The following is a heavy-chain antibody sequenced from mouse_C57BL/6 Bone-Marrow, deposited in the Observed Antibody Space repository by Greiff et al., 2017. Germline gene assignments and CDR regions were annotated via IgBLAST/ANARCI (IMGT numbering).Heavy chain of an antibody. CDR3: ARDGSSYQFAY. CDR2: IDPEDGAT. Sequence: VQLKQSGAELVKPGASVKLSCTASGFNIKDYYMHWVKQRTEQGLEWIGRIDPEDGATKYTPKFQGKATITADTSSNTAYLQLSSLTSEDTAVYYCARDGSSYQFAYWGQGTLVTVSA. D-gene: IGHD1-1*01. J-gene: IGHJ3*01. V-gene: IGHV14-2*01. CDR1: GFNIKDYY.